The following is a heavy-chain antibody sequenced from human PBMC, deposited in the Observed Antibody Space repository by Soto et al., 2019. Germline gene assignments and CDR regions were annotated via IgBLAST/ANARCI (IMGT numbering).Heavy chain of an antibody. D-gene: IGHD6-6*01. J-gene: IGHJ4*02. CDR2: ISSSSSYI. V-gene: IGHV3-21*01. CDR3: ATWVWYSSSSRGKEAPRNDY. CDR1: GFTFSSYS. Sequence: EVQLVESGGGLVKPGGSLRLSCAASGFTFSSYSMNWVRQAPGKGLEWVSSISSSSSYIYYADSVKGRFTISRDNAKNDLDLQVHSLCAEDRAGYYCATWVWYSSSSRGKEAPRNDYWGQGTLVTVSS.